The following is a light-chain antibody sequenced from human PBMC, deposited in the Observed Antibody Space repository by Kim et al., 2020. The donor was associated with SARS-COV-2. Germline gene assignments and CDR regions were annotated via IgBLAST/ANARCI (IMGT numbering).Light chain of an antibody. CDR3: NCRDSSGNHLVV. CDR1: SLRSYY. CDR2: GKN. V-gene: IGLV3-19*01. J-gene: IGLJ2*01. Sequence: SSELTQDPAVSVALGQTVRITCQGDSLRSYYASWYQQKPGQAPVLVIYGKNNRPSGIPDRFSGSSSGNTASLTITGAQAEDEADYYCNCRDSSGNHLVVFGGGTQLTVL.